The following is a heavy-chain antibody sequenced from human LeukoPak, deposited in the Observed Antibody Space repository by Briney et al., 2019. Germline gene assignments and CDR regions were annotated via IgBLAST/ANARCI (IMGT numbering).Heavy chain of an antibody. CDR3: ARVWGSQYYYGLLDP. Sequence: SETLSLTCAVYGGSFSGYYWSWIRQPPGKGLEWIGHIYTSGSTDYNPSLKSRVTISVDTSKNQFSLKLTSVTAADTAVYYCARVWGSQYYYGLLDPWGQGTLVTVSS. J-gene: IGHJ5*02. D-gene: IGHD3-10*01. V-gene: IGHV4-4*08. CDR2: IYTSGST. CDR1: GGSFSGYY.